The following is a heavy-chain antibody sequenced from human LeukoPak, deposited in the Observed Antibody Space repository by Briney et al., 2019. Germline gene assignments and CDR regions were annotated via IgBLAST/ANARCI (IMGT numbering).Heavy chain of an antibody. Sequence: ASVKVSCKASGYTFTSYFMHWVRQAPGQGLEWMGRINPNSGGTNYAQKFQGRVTITRDTSISTAYMELSRLRSDDTAVYSCASFRRQWGGDCYAFDIWGQGTMVTVSS. J-gene: IGHJ3*02. CDR2: INPNSGGT. CDR3: ASFRRQWGGDCYAFDI. V-gene: IGHV1-2*06. D-gene: IGHD2-21*02. CDR1: GYTFTSYF.